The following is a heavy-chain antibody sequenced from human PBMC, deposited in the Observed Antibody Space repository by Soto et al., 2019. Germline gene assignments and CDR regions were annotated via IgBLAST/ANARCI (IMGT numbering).Heavy chain of an antibody. CDR1: GFTFSSYG. V-gene: IGHV3-30*18. D-gene: IGHD3-10*01. Sequence: QVQLVESGGGVVQPGRSLRLSCAASGFTFSSYGMHWVRQAPGKGLEWVAVISYDGSNKYYADSVKGRFTISRDNSKNTLYLQMNSLRAEDTAVYYCAKVGEFEESKGYFDYWGQRTLVTVSS. CDR2: ISYDGSNK. CDR3: AKVGEFEESKGYFDY. J-gene: IGHJ4*02.